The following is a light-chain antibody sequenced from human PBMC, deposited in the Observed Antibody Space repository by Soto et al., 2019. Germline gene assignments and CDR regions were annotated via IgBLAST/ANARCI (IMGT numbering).Light chain of an antibody. CDR1: SSNIGGNT. J-gene: IGLJ3*02. CDR3: AAWDDSLTGPV. CDR2: SDN. V-gene: IGLV1-44*01. Sequence: QSVLTQPPSASGTPGQRVTISCSGSSSNIGGNTVNWYQQLPGTAPKLLVSSDNQRPSGVPDRISGSKSGTSASLAISGLQSEDGADYYCAAWDDSLTGPVFGGGTKLTVL.